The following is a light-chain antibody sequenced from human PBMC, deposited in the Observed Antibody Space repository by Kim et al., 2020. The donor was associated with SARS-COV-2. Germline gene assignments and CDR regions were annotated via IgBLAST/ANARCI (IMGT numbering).Light chain of an antibody. J-gene: IGLJ2*01. CDR1: SSDVGGYNY. Sequence: QSALTQPASVSGSPGQSITISCTGTSSDVGGYNYVSWYQQHPGKAPKLMIYDVTKRPSGVSNRFSGSKSGITASLTISGLQAEDEADYYCTSYTSSNTVVFGGGTQLIVL. CDR3: TSYTSSNTVV. V-gene: IGLV2-14*01. CDR2: DVT.